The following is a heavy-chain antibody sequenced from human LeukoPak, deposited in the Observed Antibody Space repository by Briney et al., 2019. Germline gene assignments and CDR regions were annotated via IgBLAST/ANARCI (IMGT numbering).Heavy chain of an antibody. CDR3: ARTTVVTPGYYYMDV. CDR2: ISSNGGST. Sequence: GGSLRLSCAASGFTFSSYAMHWVRQAPGKGLEYVSAISSNGGSTYYANSVKGRFTISRDNSKNTLYLQMGSLRAEDMAVYYCARTTVVTPGYYYMDVWGKGTTVTVSS. CDR1: GFTFSSYA. J-gene: IGHJ6*03. D-gene: IGHD4-23*01. V-gene: IGHV3-64*01.